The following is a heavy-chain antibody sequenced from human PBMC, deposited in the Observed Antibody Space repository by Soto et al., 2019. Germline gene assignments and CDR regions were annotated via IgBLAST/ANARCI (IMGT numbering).Heavy chain of an antibody. J-gene: IGHJ6*02. CDR2: IWDDGSNK. CDR3: ARDSPDCSGGSCPKPGGMDV. V-gene: IGHV3-33*01. Sequence: QVQLMESGGGVVQPGRSLRLSCAASGFTFSTYDMHWVHQAPGKGLEWVAVIWDDGSNKYYADSVKGRFTISRDSPKNTLDLQMNSLRAEDTAVYYCARDSPDCSGGSCPKPGGMDVWGQGTTVTVSS. D-gene: IGHD2-15*01. CDR1: GFTFSTYD.